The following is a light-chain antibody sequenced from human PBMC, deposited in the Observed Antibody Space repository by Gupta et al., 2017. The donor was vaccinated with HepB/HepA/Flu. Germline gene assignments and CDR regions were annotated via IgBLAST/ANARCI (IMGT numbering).Light chain of an antibody. CDR2: RSD. CDR1: SSNIESNS. CDR3: AAWDDSLSGWV. V-gene: IGLV1-47*01. J-gene: IGLJ3*02. Sequence: QSVMTQPPSASGTPGQRVTISCSGSSSNIESNSVYWYQQLPGTAPNLLIYRSDKRPSGVPDRFSGSKSGTSASLAISGLRSEDEADYYCAAWDDSLSGWVFGGGTKLTVL.